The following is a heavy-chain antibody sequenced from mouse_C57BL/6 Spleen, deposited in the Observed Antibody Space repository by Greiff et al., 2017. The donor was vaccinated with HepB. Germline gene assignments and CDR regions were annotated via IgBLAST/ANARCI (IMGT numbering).Heavy chain of an antibody. CDR2: IRTGGGT. V-gene: IGHV2-9-1*01. D-gene: IGHD3-2*02. CDR3: ARMERAQATSGFAC. Sequence: QVQLKESGPGLVAPSQSLSITCTVSGFSLTSYAISWVRQPPGKGREWLGVIRTGGGTNYNSALKSRMSISKDNSKSQDFLKMNSLQTDGTARYYCARMERAQATSGFACRGQGALVTVSA. CDR1: GFSLTSYA. J-gene: IGHJ3*01.